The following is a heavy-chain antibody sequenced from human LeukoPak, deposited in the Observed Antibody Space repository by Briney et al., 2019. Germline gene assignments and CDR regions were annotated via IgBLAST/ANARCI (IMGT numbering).Heavy chain of an antibody. CDR1: GFTFSSYW. D-gene: IGHD1-26*01. Sequence: GGSLRLSCAASGFTFSSYWMSLVRQAPGTGLEWVAKIKQDGSEKYYVDSVKGRFTISRDNAKNSLYLQMNSLRAEDTAVYYCARGGELFDYWGQGTLVTVSS. CDR3: ARGGELFDY. V-gene: IGHV3-7*01. J-gene: IGHJ4*02. CDR2: IKQDGSEK.